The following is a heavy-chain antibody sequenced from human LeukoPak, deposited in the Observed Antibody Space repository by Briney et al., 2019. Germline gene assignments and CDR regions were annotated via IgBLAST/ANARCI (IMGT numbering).Heavy chain of an antibody. CDR2: MNPNSGNT. V-gene: IGHV1-8*01. CDR1: GYTFTSYD. Sequence: GSVTVSCKASGYTFTSYDINWVRQAPGQGREGMGWMNPNSGNTGYAQKFQGRVTMTRNTSISTAYMELSSLRSEDTAVYYCARTYCGSGSYYGYWGQGSLVTVSS. J-gene: IGHJ4*02. CDR3: ARTYCGSGSYYGY. D-gene: IGHD3-10*01.